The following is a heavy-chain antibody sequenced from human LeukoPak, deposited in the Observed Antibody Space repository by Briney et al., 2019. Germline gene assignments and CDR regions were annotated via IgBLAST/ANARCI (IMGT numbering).Heavy chain of an antibody. CDR1: RFTFRTYG. V-gene: IGHV3-23*01. Sequence: GGTLRLSCAASRFTFRTYGMNWVRQAPGKGLEWVSGITVSGDVTYYVDSVKGRFTISRDNSKSMLYLQMNSLRAEDTAFYYCAINGGGDSGYGNFDYWGQGTLVTVSS. J-gene: IGHJ4*02. CDR3: AINGGGDSGYGNFDY. D-gene: IGHD5-12*01. CDR2: ITVSGDVT.